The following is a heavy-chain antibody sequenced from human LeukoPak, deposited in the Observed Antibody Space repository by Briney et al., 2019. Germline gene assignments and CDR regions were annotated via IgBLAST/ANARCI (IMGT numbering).Heavy chain of an antibody. CDR1: GFTFTDYY. J-gene: IGHJ4*02. V-gene: IGHV3-11*04. CDR2: ISSSGSML. D-gene: IGHD6-13*01. CDR3: TRRPYSSGWYYFDY. Sequence: GGSLRPSCTVSGFTFTDYYMSWVRQAPGKGLEWVSYISSSGSMLHYADSVEGRFTISRDNAKNSLYLQMSSLRVEDTAVYYCTRRPYSSGWYYFDYWGQGTLVTVSS.